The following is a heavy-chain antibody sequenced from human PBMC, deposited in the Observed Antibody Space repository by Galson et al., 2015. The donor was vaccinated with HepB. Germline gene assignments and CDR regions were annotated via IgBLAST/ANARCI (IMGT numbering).Heavy chain of an antibody. V-gene: IGHV3-33*01. D-gene: IGHD4-17*01. CDR3: ARLETYGRPPSSPAYYVDRKGV. CDR2: ILSDGSYK. CDR1: AFAFSIYG. J-gene: IGHJ6*02. Sequence: SLRLSCAASAFAFSIYGMHWVRQAPGKGLEWVAFILSDGSYKHYVDSVKGRFIISRDNSKNTLYLQMDSLRADDTAVYFCARLETYGRPPSSPAYYVDRKGVWGQATTVTGSS.